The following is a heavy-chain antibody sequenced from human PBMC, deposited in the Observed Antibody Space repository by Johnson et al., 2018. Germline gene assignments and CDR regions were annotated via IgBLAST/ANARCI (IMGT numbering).Heavy chain of an antibody. V-gene: IGHV3-7*01. J-gene: IGHJ3*02. CDR3: AASRFLEWQFRAFDI. Sequence: VQLVQSGGGLVQPGGSLRLSCAASGFTFSSYWMSWVRQAPGKGREWVANIKQDGSEKYYVDSVKGRFTISRDNAKNSLYLQMNSLRAEDTAGYYCAASRFLEWQFRAFDIWGQGTMVTVSS. D-gene: IGHD3-3*01. CDR2: IKQDGSEK. CDR1: GFTFSSYW.